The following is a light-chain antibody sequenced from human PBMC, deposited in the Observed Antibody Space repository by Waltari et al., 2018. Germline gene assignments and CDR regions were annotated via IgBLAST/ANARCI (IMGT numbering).Light chain of an antibody. CDR3: NSYAGSNSVL. Sequence: QSALTQPPSASGSPGQSVTISCTGTSSDVGGYNCVSWYQQHPGKAPNLMIYDVSKRPSGVPDRFPGSKSGNTAYLTVSGLQAEDEADYYCNSYAGSNSVLFGAGTKLTVL. CDR2: DVS. CDR1: SSDVGGYNC. V-gene: IGLV2-8*01. J-gene: IGLJ2*01.